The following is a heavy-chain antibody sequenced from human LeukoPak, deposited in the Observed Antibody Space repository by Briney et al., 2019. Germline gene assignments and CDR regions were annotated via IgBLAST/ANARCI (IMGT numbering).Heavy chain of an antibody. J-gene: IGHJ4*02. Sequence: GGSLRLSCAASGFTFSSYAMHWVRQAPGKGLEWVAVISYDGSNKYYADSVKGRFTISRDNSKNMVYLQMNSLRADDTAVYYCAKSVVVITFRFDDWGQGALVTDSS. V-gene: IGHV3-30-3*01. CDR1: GFTFSSYA. CDR3: AKSVVVITFRFDD. CDR2: ISYDGSNK. D-gene: IGHD2-15*01.